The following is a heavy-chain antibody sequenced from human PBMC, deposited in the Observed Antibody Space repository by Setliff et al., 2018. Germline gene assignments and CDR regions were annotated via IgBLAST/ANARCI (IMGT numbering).Heavy chain of an antibody. J-gene: IGHJ4*02. V-gene: IGHV3-7*01. Sequence: GGSLRLSCAASGFTFSYYWMSWVRQAPGKGLEWVANIQQDGSEKYHVDSVMGRFTISRDNAKNSLYLQMSSLRAEDTAMYYCARGHTIGALLRHFDCWGQGTLVTVSS. CDR3: ARGHTIGALLRHFDC. CDR2: IQQDGSEK. CDR1: GFTFSYYW. D-gene: IGHD1-1*01.